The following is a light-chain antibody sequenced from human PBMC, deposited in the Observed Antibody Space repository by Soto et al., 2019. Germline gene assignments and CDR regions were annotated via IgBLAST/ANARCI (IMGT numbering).Light chain of an antibody. V-gene: IGKV3-20*01. CDR1: QSVRSSY. Sequence: EIGLTQSPGTLSLSPGARTTLSCRASQSVRSSYLAWYQQKPGQAPRLLIYGASTRATGIPDRFSGSGSWTDFTLTISSLEPEDFAVYYCEHYGSSLFSFGPGTKVDSK. CDR3: EHYGSSLFS. CDR2: GAS. J-gene: IGKJ3*01.